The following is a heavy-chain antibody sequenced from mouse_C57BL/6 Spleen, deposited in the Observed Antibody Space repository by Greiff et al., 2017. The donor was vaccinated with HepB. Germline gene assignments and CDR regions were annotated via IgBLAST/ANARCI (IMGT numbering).Heavy chain of an antibody. CDR1: GYTFTDYN. Sequence: DVQLQESGPELVKPGASVKIPCKASGYTFTDYNMDWVKQSHGKSLEWIGDINPNNGGTIYNQKFKGKATLTVDKSSSTAYMELRSLTSEDTAVYYCARYYYGSSYPYFDVWGTGTTVTVSS. V-gene: IGHV1-18*01. CDR3: ARYYYGSSYPYFDV. CDR2: INPNNGGT. J-gene: IGHJ1*03. D-gene: IGHD1-1*01.